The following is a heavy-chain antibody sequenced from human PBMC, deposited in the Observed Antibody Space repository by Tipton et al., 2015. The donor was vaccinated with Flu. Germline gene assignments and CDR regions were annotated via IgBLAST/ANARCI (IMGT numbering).Heavy chain of an antibody. CDR2: INPNTGGT. D-gene: IGHD1-26*01. CDR3: ARHRSGSYHSIFDY. CDR1: GYTFSDYY. J-gene: IGHJ4*02. V-gene: IGHV1-2*02. Sequence: QLVQSGADMKKPGASVKVSCKASGYTFSDYYMHWVRQAPGQGLEWMGWINPNTGGTNYAQKFQGRVTMTTDMSITTAYLHLSSLRSDDTAVYYCARHRSGSYHSIFDYWGQGTLVTVSS.